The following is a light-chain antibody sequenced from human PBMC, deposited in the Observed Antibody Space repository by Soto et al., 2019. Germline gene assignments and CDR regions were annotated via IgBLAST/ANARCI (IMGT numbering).Light chain of an antibody. V-gene: IGKV3-20*01. CDR1: QSVGSTY. J-gene: IGKJ4*01. CDR2: GAS. Sequence: DIVLPQSQGPLSLSPGEIATLSCRASQSVGSTYLAWYQQKPGPAPRLLIYGASSRATGIPDRFTGSGSGTDFTLTISRLEPEDFAVYYCQHYGTSPLTFGGGTKVDIK. CDR3: QHYGTSPLT.